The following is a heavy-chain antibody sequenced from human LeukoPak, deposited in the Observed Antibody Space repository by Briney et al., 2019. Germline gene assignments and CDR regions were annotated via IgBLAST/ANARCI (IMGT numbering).Heavy chain of an antibody. CDR1: GGSISSYY. V-gene: IGHV4-59*12. CDR2: IYYSGST. CDR3: ARDTQHNWFDP. Sequence: KASETLSLTCTVSGGSISSYYWSWIRQPPGKGLEWIGYIYYSGSTNYNPSLKSRVTISVDTSKNQFSLKLSSVTAADTAVYYCARDTQHNWFDPWGQGTLVTVSS. J-gene: IGHJ5*02.